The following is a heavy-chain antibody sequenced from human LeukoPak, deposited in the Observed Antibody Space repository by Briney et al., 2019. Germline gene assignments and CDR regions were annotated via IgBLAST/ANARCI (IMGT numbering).Heavy chain of an antibody. CDR1: GFTFSSYA. D-gene: IGHD3-22*01. Sequence: PGGSLRLSCAASGFTFSSYAMSWVRQAPGKGLEWVSAISGSGGSTYYADSVKGRFTISRDNSKNTLYLQMNSLRAEDTAVYYCAKDQYYYDSSDYYFFRYFDYWGQGTLVTVSS. CDR2: ISGSGGST. CDR3: AKDQYYYDSSDYYFFRYFDY. V-gene: IGHV3-23*01. J-gene: IGHJ4*02.